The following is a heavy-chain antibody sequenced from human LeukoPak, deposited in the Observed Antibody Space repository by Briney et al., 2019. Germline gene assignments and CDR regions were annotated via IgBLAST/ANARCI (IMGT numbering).Heavy chain of an antibody. J-gene: IGHJ4*02. CDR3: AANGTTYYYDSSGYYVKQNFDY. CDR1: GFTFTSSA. Sequence: SVKVSCKASGFTFTSSAVQWVRQARGQRLEWIGWIVVGSGNTNYAQKFQERVTITRDMSTSTAYMQLSSLRSENTAVYYCAANGTTYYYDSSGYYVKQNFDYWGQGTLVTVSS. CDR2: IVVGSGNT. V-gene: IGHV1-58*01. D-gene: IGHD3-22*01.